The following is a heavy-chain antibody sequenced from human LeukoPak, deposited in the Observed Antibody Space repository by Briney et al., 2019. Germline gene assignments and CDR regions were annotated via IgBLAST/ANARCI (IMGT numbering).Heavy chain of an antibody. CDR1: GFSFNDYG. CDR3: VKAESGYYR. D-gene: IGHD3-22*01. J-gene: IGHJ5*02. V-gene: IGHV3-30*18. CDR2: ISFDGSDE. Sequence: GGSLRLSCAASGFSFNDYGMHWVRQAPGKGLEWVAVISFDGSDEFYADSVKGRFTIFRDNFKNTLYLQLNSLRAEDTAIYYCVKAESGYYRWGQGTLVTVSS.